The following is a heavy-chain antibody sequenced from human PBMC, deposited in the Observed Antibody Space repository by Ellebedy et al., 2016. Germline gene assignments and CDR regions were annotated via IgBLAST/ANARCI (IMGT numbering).Heavy chain of an antibody. CDR1: GFTFSSYS. V-gene: IGHV3-48*01. D-gene: IGHD4-23*01. CDR2: ISSSSSTI. Sequence: GGSLRLSCAASGFTFSSYSMNWVRQAPGKGLEWVSYISSSSSTIYYADSVKGRFTISRDNSKNTLYLQMNSLRAEDTAVYYCAISDYGGNSGYWGQGTLVTVSS. CDR3: AISDYGGNSGY. J-gene: IGHJ4*02.